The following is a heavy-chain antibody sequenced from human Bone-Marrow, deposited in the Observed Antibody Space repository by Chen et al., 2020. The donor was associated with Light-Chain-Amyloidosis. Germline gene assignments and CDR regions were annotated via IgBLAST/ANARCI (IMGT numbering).Heavy chain of an antibody. CDR2: IYPDDSDA. V-gene: IGHV5-51*01. CDR3: ARRRDGYNFDY. Sequence: GWARQMPGKGLEWMGVIYPDDSDARYSPSFEGQVTISADKSITTAYLQWRSLKASDTAMYYCARRRDGYNFDYWGQGTLVTVSS. D-gene: IGHD5-12*01. J-gene: IGHJ4*02.